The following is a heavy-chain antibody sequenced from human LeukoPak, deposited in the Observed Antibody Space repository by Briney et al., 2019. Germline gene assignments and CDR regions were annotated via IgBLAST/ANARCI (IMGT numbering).Heavy chain of an antibody. D-gene: IGHD2-2*01. CDR1: GGSISSGSYY. V-gene: IGHV4-61*02. CDR2: IYTSRST. Sequence: SETLSLTCTVSGGSISSGSYYWSWIRQPAGKGLEWIGRIYTSRSTNYNPSLKSRVTISVDTSKNQFSLKLSSVTAADTAVYYCARVCRPGYCSSTSSSFDPWGQGTLVTVSS. CDR3: ARVCRPGYCSSTSSSFDP. J-gene: IGHJ5*02.